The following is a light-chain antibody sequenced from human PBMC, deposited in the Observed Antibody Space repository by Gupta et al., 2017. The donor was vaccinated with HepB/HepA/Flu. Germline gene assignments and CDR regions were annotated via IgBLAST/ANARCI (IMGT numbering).Light chain of an antibody. CDR2: VAS. CDR1: QSIRNY. CDR3: QQCATIPRT. J-gene: IGKJ1*01. Sequence: DIQMTQSPASLSASVEDRVTITCRESQSIRNYLNWYQQKPGKAPKLLIFVASNLQSGVPSRFRGSGSGTDFTLTISSLQPEDFATYYCQQCATIPRTFGQGTKLDVK. V-gene: IGKV1-39*01.